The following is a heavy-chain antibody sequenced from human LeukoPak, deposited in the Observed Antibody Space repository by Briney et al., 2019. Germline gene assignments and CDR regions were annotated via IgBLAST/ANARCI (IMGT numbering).Heavy chain of an antibody. Sequence: GGSLRLSCVASGFTLRSYVMNWDRQTPGKGLEWVSSISGSGDSTFYADSVKGRFSISRDNSKNTLYLQVNGLRTEDTAVYYCAEDRLLNCRGDYYIFDYWGQGTVVTVSS. V-gene: IGHV3-23*01. CDR3: AEDRLLNCRGDYYIFDY. D-gene: IGHD2-21*02. CDR1: GFTLRSYV. CDR2: ISGSGDST. J-gene: IGHJ4*02.